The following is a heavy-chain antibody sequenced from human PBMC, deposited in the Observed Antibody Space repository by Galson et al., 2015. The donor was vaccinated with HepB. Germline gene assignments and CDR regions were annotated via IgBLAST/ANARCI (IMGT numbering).Heavy chain of an antibody. V-gene: IGHV1-2*02. CDR1: GYTFTSYG. Sequence: SVKVSCKASGYTFTSYGISWVRQAPGQGLEWMGWINPNSGGTNYAQKFQGRVTMTRDTSISTAYMELSRLRSDDTAVYYCARRAEDYGDYVGYWGQGTLVTGTS. D-gene: IGHD4-17*01. CDR2: INPNSGGT. CDR3: ARRAEDYGDYVGY. J-gene: IGHJ4*02.